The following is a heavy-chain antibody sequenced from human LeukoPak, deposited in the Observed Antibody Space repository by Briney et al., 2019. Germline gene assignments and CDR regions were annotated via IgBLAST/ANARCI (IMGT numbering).Heavy chain of an antibody. CDR2: ISWNSGSI. J-gene: IGHJ6*02. CDR1: GFTFDDYA. V-gene: IGHV3-9*01. D-gene: IGHD6-13*01. CDR3: TKAHLQSSSWYPHGGMDV. Sequence: GGSLRLSCAASGFTFDDYAMHWVRQAPGQGLEWVSGISWNSGSIAYAESLKGRFTISRDNAKNSLCLQMNSLRAEDTALYYCTKAHLQSSSWYPHGGMDVWGQGTTVTVSS.